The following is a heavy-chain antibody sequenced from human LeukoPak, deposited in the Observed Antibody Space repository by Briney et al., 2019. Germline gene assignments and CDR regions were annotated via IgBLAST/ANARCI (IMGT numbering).Heavy chain of an antibody. D-gene: IGHD2-15*01. CDR3: ARAENPCASGGSCYHLDY. J-gene: IGHJ4*02. CDR1: GGTFSSYA. Sequence: SVKLSCKASGGTFSSYAISLVRQAPGQGLEWMGGIIPIFGTANYAQKFQGRVTITADESTSTAYMELSSLRSEDTAVYYCARAENPCASGGSCYHLDYWGQGTLVTVSS. V-gene: IGHV1-69*13. CDR2: IIPIFGTA.